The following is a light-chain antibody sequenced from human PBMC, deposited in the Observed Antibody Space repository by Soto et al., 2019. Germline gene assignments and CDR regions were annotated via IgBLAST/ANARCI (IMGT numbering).Light chain of an antibody. CDR3: AGWDGSLKAFV. CDR2: ENN. V-gene: IGLV1-44*01. J-gene: IGLJ1*01. Sequence: QYWPAHPPAASWAPGHRVTISCSGSASNIGRDPVNWYQQVPGTAPKLLIYENNHRPSGVPDRFSGSKSGTPASLVISGLHSEDDAEYFCAGWDGSLKAFVFGTGTKATVL. CDR1: ASNIGRDP.